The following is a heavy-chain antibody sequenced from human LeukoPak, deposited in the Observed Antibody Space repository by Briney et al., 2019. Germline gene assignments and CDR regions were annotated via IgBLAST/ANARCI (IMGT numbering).Heavy chain of an antibody. D-gene: IGHD2-15*01. V-gene: IGHV4-59*12. Sequence: SETLSLTCTVSGGSISTSYWSWIRQPPGKGLEWIGYIYYSGSTNYNPSLNSRVTISVDTSKNPFSLKLRSVTAADTAVYYCARWGPYCSGGSCYQSQGFDPWGQGTLVTVSS. CDR2: IYYSGST. CDR1: GGSISTSY. CDR3: ARWGPYCSGGSCYQSQGFDP. J-gene: IGHJ5*02.